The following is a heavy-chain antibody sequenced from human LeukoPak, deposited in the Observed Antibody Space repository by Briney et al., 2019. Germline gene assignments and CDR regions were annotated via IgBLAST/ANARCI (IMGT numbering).Heavy chain of an antibody. CDR3: AKDGFDSNYYDSSGHYPG. D-gene: IGHD3-22*01. V-gene: IGHV3-23*01. J-gene: IGHJ4*02. Sequence: PGRSLRLSCAASGFTFSSYAMSWVRQAPGKGLEWVSAISGSGGSTYYADSVKGRFTISRDNSKNTLYLQMNSLRAEDTAVYYCAKDGFDSNYYDSSGHYPGWGQGTLVTVSS. CDR1: GFTFSSYA. CDR2: ISGSGGST.